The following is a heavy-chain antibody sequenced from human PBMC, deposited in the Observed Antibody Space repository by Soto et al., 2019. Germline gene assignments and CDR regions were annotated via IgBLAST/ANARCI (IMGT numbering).Heavy chain of an antibody. CDR3: ARRWGRSFDY. CDR2: IYYSGST. V-gene: IGHV4-59*08. CDR1: GGSTSSYY. J-gene: IGHJ4*02. D-gene: IGHD3-16*01. Sequence: SETQSLTCTVSGGSTSSYYWSWIRQPPGKGLEWIGYIYYSGSTNYNPSLKSRVTISVDTSKNQFSLKLSSVTAADTAVYYCARRWGRSFDYWGQGTLVTVS.